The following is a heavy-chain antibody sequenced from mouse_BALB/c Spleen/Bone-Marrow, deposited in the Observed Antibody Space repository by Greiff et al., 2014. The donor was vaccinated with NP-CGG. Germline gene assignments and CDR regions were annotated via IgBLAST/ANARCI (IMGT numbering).Heavy chain of an antibody. CDR2: IYPGTDST. J-gene: IGHJ4*01. V-gene: IGHV1S132*01. Sequence: LVESGAELVRPGASVKLSCKTSGYIFTSHWIHWIKQRSGQGLEWIARIYPGTDSTYYNEKFEGKATLTADKSSNTAYMQLGSLKSEDSAVYFCARTSNPAMDYWGQGTSVTVSS. CDR1: GYIFTSHW. D-gene: IGHD2-5*01. CDR3: ARTSNPAMDY.